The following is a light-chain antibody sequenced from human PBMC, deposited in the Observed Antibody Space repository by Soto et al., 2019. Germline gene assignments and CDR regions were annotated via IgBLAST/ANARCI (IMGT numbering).Light chain of an antibody. CDR1: QSVSSN. Sequence: SLLTQCPGILSLSPGERATLSCRASQSVSSNLAWYQQKPGQAPRLLIYDASNRATGIPARFSGSGPGTDFTLTISSLEPEDFAVYYCQQRSNWHTFGQGTRLEIK. V-gene: IGKV3D-11*02. J-gene: IGKJ5*01. CDR3: QQRSNWHT. CDR2: DAS.